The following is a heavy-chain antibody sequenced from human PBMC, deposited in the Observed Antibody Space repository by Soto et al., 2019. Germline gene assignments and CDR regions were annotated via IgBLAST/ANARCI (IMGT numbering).Heavy chain of an antibody. CDR2: IYYSGRT. J-gene: IGHJ4*02. CDR1: GGSIRSGGHY. D-gene: IGHD2-15*01. CDR3: VVGLEDVVGGKLDY. V-gene: IGHV4-31*03. Sequence: QMQLQESGPGLVKPSQTLSLTCTVSGGSIRSGGHYWTWIRQLPGQGLEWIGYIYYSGRTYYSPSLQSRLTISVDTSQSQFSLRLTSVTAADTAVYYCVVGLEDVVGGKLDYWGQGALVTVSS.